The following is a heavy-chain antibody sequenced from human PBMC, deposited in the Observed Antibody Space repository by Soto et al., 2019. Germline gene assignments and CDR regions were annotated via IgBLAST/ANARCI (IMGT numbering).Heavy chain of an antibody. CDR1: GGTFSSYT. D-gene: IGHD4-17*01. J-gene: IGHJ4*02. Sequence: ASVKVSCKASGGTFSSYTISWVRQAPGQGLEWMGRIIPILGIANYAQKFQGRVTITADKSTSTAYMELSSLRSEDTAVYYCARVFLGPNDYGDYGPSNPSYFDYWGQGTLVTVSS. CDR2: IIPILGIA. V-gene: IGHV1-69*02. CDR3: ARVFLGPNDYGDYGPSNPSYFDY.